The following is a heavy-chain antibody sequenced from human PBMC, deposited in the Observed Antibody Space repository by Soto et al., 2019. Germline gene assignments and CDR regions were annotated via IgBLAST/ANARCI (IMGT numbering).Heavy chain of an antibody. Sequence: QVQLQEAGPGLLKPSETLSLTCTVSGASITSYYWTWIRQSPGKGLEWVGYMSYSGATNYSPSLKSRVTISVDTSKNQFSLKLSSVTDADTAVYYCARSPAYSDGVFNYWGQGALFTVSS. CDR2: MSYSGAT. J-gene: IGHJ4*02. D-gene: IGHD2-21*01. V-gene: IGHV4-59*01. CDR3: ARSPAYSDGVFNY. CDR1: GASITSYY.